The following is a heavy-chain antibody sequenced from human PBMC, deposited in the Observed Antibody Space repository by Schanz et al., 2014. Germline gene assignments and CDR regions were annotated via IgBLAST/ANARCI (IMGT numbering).Heavy chain of an antibody. CDR3: AKGRFGELSAFDI. CDR1: GFTFSPYW. V-gene: IGHV3-23*04. J-gene: IGHJ3*02. CDR2: ISGSGGST. D-gene: IGHD3-10*01. Sequence: VQLVESGGGVVQPGRSLRLSCAASGFTFSPYWMHWVRQAPGKGLVWVSAISGSGGSTYYADSVKGRFTISRDNSKNTLYLQMNSLRAEDTAVYYCAKGRFGELSAFDIWGQGTMVTVSS.